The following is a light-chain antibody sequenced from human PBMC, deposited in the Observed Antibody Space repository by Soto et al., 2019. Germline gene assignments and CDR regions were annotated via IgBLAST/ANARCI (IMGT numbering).Light chain of an antibody. V-gene: IGKV1-39*01. J-gene: IGKJ3*01. CDR2: ATS. CDR1: QAIHSY. CDR3: KPRET. Sequence: DIQMTQSPSSLSASVGDRVTITCRASQAIHSYLNWYQQKPGKAPHLLIFATSTLQSGVPSRFSGSGSGTDFTLTIRSLQPEDFATYYCKPRETFGPGTKVDIK.